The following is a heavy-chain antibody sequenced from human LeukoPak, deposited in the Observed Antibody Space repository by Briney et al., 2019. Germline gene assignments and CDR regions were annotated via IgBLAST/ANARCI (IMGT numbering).Heavy chain of an antibody. V-gene: IGHV3-21*01. CDR1: GFTFSSYS. J-gene: IGHJ4*02. CDR2: ISRTTDYI. CDR3: ARGSCSGDCYDFEH. D-gene: IGHD2-21*02. Sequence: PGGSLRLSCKASGFTFSSYSMNWVRQAPGKGLEWVSSISRTTDYIYYADSVKGRFTISRDNANNSLYLQMTSLRAEDTALYYCARGSCSGDCYDFEHWGQGTLVTVSS.